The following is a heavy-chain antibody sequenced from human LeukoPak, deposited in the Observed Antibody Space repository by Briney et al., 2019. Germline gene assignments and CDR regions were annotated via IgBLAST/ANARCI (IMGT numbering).Heavy chain of an antibody. D-gene: IGHD1-20*01. CDR1: GYTFIGYY. J-gene: IGHJ3*02. V-gene: IGHV1-2*02. CDR3: ARVTFTDDAFDI. Sequence: ASVKVSCKASGYTFIGYYMHWVRQAPGQGLEWMGWINPNSGGTNYAQKFQGRVTMTRDTSISTAYMELRSLRSDDTAVYYCARVTFTDDAFDIWGQGTMVTVSS. CDR2: INPNSGGT.